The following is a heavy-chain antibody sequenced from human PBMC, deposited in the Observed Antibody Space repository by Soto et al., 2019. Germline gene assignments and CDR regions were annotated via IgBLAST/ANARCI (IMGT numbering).Heavy chain of an antibody. CDR3: AKGVSHGSDPTGLFDY. V-gene: IGHV3-30*18. D-gene: IGHD5-12*01. CDR2: ISYDGSNK. J-gene: IGHJ4*02. Sequence: PGGSLRLSCAASGFTFSSYGMHWVRQAPGKGLEWVAVISYDGSNKYYADSVKGRFTISRDNSKNTLYLQMNSVRAEDTAVYYCAKGVSHGSDPTGLFDYWGQVT. CDR1: GFTFSSYG.